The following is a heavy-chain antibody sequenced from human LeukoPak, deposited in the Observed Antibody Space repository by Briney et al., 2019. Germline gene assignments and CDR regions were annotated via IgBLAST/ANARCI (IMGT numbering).Heavy chain of an antibody. J-gene: IGHJ6*03. V-gene: IGHV3-23*01. Sequence: PGGSLRLSCAASGFTFSSYAMSWVRQAPGKGLEWVSAISGSGGSTYYADSAKGRFTISRDNAKNSLYLQMNSLRAEDTAVYYCARDTQTSGWYNWNYYYYMDVWGKGTTVTVSS. CDR1: GFTFSSYA. CDR2: ISGSGGST. CDR3: ARDTQTSGWYNWNYYYYMDV. D-gene: IGHD6-19*01.